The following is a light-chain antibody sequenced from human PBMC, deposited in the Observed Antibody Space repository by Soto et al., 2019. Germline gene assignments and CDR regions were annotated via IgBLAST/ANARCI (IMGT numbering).Light chain of an antibody. CDR2: EVT. V-gene: IGLV2-14*01. CDR1: SSDIGGYNS. J-gene: IGLJ1*01. CDR3: TSYTPIVTLGSV. Sequence: SVLTQPAPLSGPPGQSITLSCTGNSSDIGGYNSVSWYQQHPGRAPRLIIYEVTNRPSGVSNRFSASKSGNTASLTISGLQAEDEADYYCTSYTPIVTLGSVFGTGTKVTVL.